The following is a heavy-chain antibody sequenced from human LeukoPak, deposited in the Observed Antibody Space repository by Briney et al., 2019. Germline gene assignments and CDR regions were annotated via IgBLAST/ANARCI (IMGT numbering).Heavy chain of an antibody. D-gene: IGHD6-13*01. Sequence: AGGSLRLSCAASGFTFSSYGMHWVRQAPGKGLEWVAFIRYDGSNKYYADSVKGRFTISRDNSKNTLYLQMNSLRAEDTAVYYCARDLPASRIAAAARWDWFDPWGQGTLVTVSS. V-gene: IGHV3-30*02. J-gene: IGHJ5*02. CDR3: ARDLPASRIAAAARWDWFDP. CDR1: GFTFSSYG. CDR2: IRYDGSNK.